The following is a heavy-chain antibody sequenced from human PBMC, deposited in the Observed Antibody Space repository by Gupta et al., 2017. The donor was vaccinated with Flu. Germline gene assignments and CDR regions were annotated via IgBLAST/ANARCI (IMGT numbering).Heavy chain of an antibody. V-gene: IGHV1-2*06. J-gene: IGHJ3*02. Sequence: QFQLVQSGAEVKQPGVAVAVSCKTSGYTFTGAFIHWVRQAPGKGLEWMGRIHPTTGDTLYAQTFHGRVSITRDTSISTAYMELSWLRSDDTSVFYCARPLVTRDAFDIWDQGSMVTVSS. CDR2: IHPTTGDT. D-gene: IGHD3-16*02. CDR3: ARPLVTRDAFDI. CDR1: GYTFTGAF.